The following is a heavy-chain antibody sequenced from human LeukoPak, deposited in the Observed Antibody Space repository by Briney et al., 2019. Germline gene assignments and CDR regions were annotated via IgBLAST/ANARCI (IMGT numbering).Heavy chain of an antibody. V-gene: IGHV4-61*01. Sequence: SETLSLTCTVSGGSFITSNYYWAWIRQPPGKELEWIGYIYSSGSTNYNPSLKSRVTISVDTSKNQFSLKLSSVTAADTAVYYCARARYCSGGSCYYYYYGMDVWGQGTTVTVSS. J-gene: IGHJ6*02. CDR3: ARARYCSGGSCYYYYYGMDV. CDR1: GGSFITSNYY. CDR2: IYSSGST. D-gene: IGHD2-15*01.